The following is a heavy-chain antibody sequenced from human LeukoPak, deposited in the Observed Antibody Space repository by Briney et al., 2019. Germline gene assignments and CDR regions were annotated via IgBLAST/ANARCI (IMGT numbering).Heavy chain of an antibody. D-gene: IGHD2-2*01. V-gene: IGHV4-4*07. CDR3: ARDRGYCSSTSCSGFDP. J-gene: IGHJ5*02. CDR2: IYTSGST. CDR1: GGSISSYY. Sequence: SETLSLTCTVSGGSISSYYWSWIRQPAGKGLEWIGRIYTSGSTNYNPSLKSRVTMSVDTSKNQFSLKLSSVTAADTAVHYCARDRGYCSSTSCSGFDPWGQGTLVTVSS.